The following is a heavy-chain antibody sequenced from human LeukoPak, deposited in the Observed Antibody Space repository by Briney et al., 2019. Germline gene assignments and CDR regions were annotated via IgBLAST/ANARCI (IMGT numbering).Heavy chain of an antibody. V-gene: IGHV1-46*01. CDR2: INPSGGST. J-gene: IGHJ4*02. Sequence: ASVKVSCKASGYTFTSYYMHWVRQAPGQGLEWMGIINPSGGSTSYAQKFQGRVTMTRDTSTSTVYMELSSLRSEDTAVYYCARVLPPQYYYDSSGLFDYWGQGTLSPSPQ. D-gene: IGHD3-22*01. CDR1: GYTFTSYY. CDR3: ARVLPPQYYYDSSGLFDY.